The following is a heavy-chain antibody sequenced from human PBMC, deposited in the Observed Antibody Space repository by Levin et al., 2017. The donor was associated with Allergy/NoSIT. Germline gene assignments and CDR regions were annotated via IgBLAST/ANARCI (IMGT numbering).Heavy chain of an antibody. V-gene: IGHV4-34*01. CDR1: GGSFSVYY. D-gene: IGHD3-10*01. CDR2: INHTGST. CDR3: ATTKYDFGSGTFYSPRNAFDI. J-gene: IGHJ3*02. Sequence: SETLSLTCGVYGGSFSVYYWNWIRQPPEKGLEWLGVINHTGSTNYNPSLKSRVTISVDTSKNQFSLKLSSVTAADTAVYYCATTKYDFGSGTFYSPRNAFDIWGQGTMVTVSS.